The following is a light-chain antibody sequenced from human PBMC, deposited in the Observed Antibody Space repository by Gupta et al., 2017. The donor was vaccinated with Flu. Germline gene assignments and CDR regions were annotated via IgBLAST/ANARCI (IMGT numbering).Light chain of an antibody. V-gene: IGLV2-11*01. Sequence: QSALTQPRSVSGSPGPSVTISCTGTSVDVGGYNYVTWYQQHPGKAPKLMLYDVSKRPSGVPGRFSGSKSDNTASLTISWLQTEDGADYYCCSYAGSYTWVFGGGTKLTVL. CDR1: SVDVGGYNY. CDR2: DVS. J-gene: IGLJ3*02. CDR3: CSYAGSYTWV.